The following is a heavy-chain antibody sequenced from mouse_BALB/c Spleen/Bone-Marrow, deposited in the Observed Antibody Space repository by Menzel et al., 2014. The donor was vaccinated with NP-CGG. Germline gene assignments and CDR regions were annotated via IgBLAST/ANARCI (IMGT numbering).Heavy chain of an antibody. V-gene: IGHV14-3*02. CDR2: IDPANGNT. Sequence: VQLQQSGAELVKPGASVKLSCTASGFNIKDTYMLWVKQRPEQGLEWIGRIDPANGNTKYDPKFQGKATITADTSSNTAYLQLSSLTSEDTAVYYCASYRYAWYFDVWGAGTTVTVSS. CDR1: GFNIKDTY. J-gene: IGHJ1*01. D-gene: IGHD2-14*01. CDR3: ASYRYAWYFDV.